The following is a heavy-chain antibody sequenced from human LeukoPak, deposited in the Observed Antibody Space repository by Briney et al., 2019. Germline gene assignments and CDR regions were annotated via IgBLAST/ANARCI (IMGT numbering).Heavy chain of an antibody. Sequence: ASVTVSCKVSGYTLTELSMHWVRQAPGKGLEWMGGFDPEDGETIYAQKFQGRVTMTEDTSTDTAYMELSSLRSEDTAVYYCATKWELRVGSAFDIWGQGTMVTVSS. CDR2: FDPEDGET. CDR3: ATKWELRVGSAFDI. D-gene: IGHD1-26*01. J-gene: IGHJ3*02. V-gene: IGHV1-24*01. CDR1: GYTLTELS.